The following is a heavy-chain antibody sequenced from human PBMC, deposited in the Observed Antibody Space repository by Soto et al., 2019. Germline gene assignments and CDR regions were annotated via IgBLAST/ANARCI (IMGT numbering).Heavy chain of an antibody. J-gene: IGHJ5*02. Sequence: QVQLVQSGAEVKKPGASVKVSCKASGYTFTSYGISWVRQAPGQGLEWMGWISAYNGNTNYAQKLQGRVTMTTDTSTSTADMELRSLRSDDTAVYYCARDLRGTMVRGVDFDPWGQGTLVTVSS. D-gene: IGHD3-10*01. CDR1: GYTFTSYG. V-gene: IGHV1-18*04. CDR2: ISAYNGNT. CDR3: ARDLRGTMVRGVDFDP.